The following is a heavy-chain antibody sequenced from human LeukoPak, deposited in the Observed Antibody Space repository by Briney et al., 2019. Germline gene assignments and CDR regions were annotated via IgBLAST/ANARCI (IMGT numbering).Heavy chain of an antibody. CDR3: ARVQGRARQFDP. V-gene: IGHV1-2*02. CDR2: INPNSGGT. CDR1: GYTFTGYY. J-gene: IGHJ5*02. Sequence: ASVKVSCKASGYTFTGYYMHWVRQAPGQGLEWMGWINPNSGGTNYAQKFQGRVTMTRDTSISTAYMELSRLRSDDTAVYYCARVQGRARQFDPWGQGTLVTVSS.